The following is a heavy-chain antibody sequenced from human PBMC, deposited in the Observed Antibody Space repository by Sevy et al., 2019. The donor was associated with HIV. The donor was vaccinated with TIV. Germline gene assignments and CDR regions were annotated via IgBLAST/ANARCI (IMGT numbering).Heavy chain of an antibody. Sequence: ASVKVSCKASGGTFSSYAISWVRQAPGQGLEWMGRIIPILGIANYAQKFQGRVTITADKSTSTAYMELSSLRSEDTAVYYCASRGFFGVVIISPAVRGHSDNYGMDVWGQGTTVTVSS. V-gene: IGHV1-69*04. CDR2: IIPILGIA. D-gene: IGHD3-3*01. J-gene: IGHJ6*02. CDR3: ASRGFFGVVIISPAVRGHSDNYGMDV. CDR1: GGTFSSYA.